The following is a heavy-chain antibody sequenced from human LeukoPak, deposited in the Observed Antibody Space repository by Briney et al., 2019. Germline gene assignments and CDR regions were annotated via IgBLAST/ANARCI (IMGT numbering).Heavy chain of an antibody. V-gene: IGHV3-38-3*01. CDR3: ARRSVTTFDY. Sequence: GGSLRLSCAASGFTVSSNEMSWVRQAPGKGLEWVSSISGGSTYYADSRKGRFTISRDNSKNTLHLQMNSLRADDTAVYYCARRSVTTFDYWGQGTLVTVSS. D-gene: IGHD4-17*01. J-gene: IGHJ4*02. CDR2: ISGGST. CDR1: GFTVSSNE.